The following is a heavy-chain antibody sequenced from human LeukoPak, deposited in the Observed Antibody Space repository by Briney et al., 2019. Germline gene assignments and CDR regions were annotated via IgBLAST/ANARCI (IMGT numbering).Heavy chain of an antibody. CDR1: GGSISSYY. CDR2: IYYSGST. CDR3: ARQVAATNFDY. D-gene: IGHD2-15*01. V-gene: IGHV4-59*01. J-gene: IGHJ4*02. Sequence: SETLSLTCTVSGGSISSYYWSWIRQPPRKGLEWIGYIYYSGSTNYNPSLKSRVTISVDTSKNQFSLKLSSVTAADTAVYYCARQVAATNFDYWGQGTLVTVSS.